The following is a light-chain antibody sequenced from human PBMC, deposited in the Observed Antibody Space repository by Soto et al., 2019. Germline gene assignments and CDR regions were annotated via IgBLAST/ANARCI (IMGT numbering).Light chain of an antibody. V-gene: IGKV3-15*01. CDR1: QSVSGN. Sequence: EIVLTQYPVTLSVSPGERVTLSCRASQSVSGNLAWYQQKPGQAPSLLIYGAFTRATGIPARFSGTGSGTEFTLTISSLQSEDFALYYCQQYNDWPLTFGQGTKVDIK. J-gene: IGKJ1*01. CDR3: QQYNDWPLT. CDR2: GAF.